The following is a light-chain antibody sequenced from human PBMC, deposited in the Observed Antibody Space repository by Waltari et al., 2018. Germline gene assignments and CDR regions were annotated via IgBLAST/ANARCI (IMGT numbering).Light chain of an antibody. J-gene: IGLJ3*02. V-gene: IGLV1-44*01. CDR3: AAWDDSLNGWV. CDR1: SSNIGSNT. CDR2: SNS. Sequence: QSVLTQPPSASETPGQRVTISCSGSSSNIGSNTVNWYQQLPGMAPKLLIYSNSHRPSGVPDRFSGSKSGTSASLAISGLQSEDEADYYCAAWDDSLNGWVFGGGTKLTVL.